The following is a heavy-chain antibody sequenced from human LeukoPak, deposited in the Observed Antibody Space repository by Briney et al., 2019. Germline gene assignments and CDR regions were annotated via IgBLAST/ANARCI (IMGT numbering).Heavy chain of an antibody. CDR3: ARHRGYSYGRDYYYYMDV. Sequence: PSETLSLTCTVSGGSISSSSYYWGWIRQPPGKGLEWIGSIYYSGSTYYNPSLKSRVTISVDTSKNQFSLKLSSVTAADTAAYYCARHRGYSYGRDYYYYMDVWGKGTTVTVSS. CDR1: GGSISSSSYY. J-gene: IGHJ6*03. CDR2: IYYSGST. V-gene: IGHV4-39*01. D-gene: IGHD5-18*01.